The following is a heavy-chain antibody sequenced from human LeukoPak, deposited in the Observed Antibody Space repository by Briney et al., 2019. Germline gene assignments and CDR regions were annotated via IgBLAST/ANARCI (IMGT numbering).Heavy chain of an antibody. CDR3: ARDQLDNYFDP. V-gene: IGHV1-2*02. CDR1: GYTFTGYY. D-gene: IGHD5-24*01. CDR2: INPNTGGT. J-gene: IGHJ5*02. Sequence: ASVKVSCTASGYTFTGYYMNWVRQAPGQGLEWMGWINPNTGGTNYAQKFQGRVTMTRDTSISTTYMELSRLRSDDTAVYYCARDQLDNYFDPWGQGTLVTVSS.